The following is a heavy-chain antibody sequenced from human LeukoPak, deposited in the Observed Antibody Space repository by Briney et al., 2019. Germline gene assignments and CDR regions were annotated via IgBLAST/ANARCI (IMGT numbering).Heavy chain of an antibody. D-gene: IGHD2/OR15-2a*01. CDR3: ARDSFAPS. CDR1: GFTLSSYW. Sequence: PGGLLRLSCAASGFTLSSYWMHWVRQAPGKGLAWVSRIHSDCSSTTYADSVKGRFTISRDNAKNTLYLQMTSLRVEDTAVYYCARDSFAPSWGQGTLVTVSS. V-gene: IGHV3-74*01. J-gene: IGHJ4*02. CDR2: IHSDCSST.